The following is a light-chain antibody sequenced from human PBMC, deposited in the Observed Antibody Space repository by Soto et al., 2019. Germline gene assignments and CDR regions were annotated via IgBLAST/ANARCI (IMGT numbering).Light chain of an antibody. Sequence: IQMTQSPSSLSASVEDRVIITCRTSQSISNHLNWYQQKPGQAPKLLIYPGYNLQSGVPSRFSGSGSGTVCTLTISGLRPEDFATYYCQQSSIPPRTFGQGTKVDIK. CDR1: QSISNH. J-gene: IGKJ1*01. CDR2: PGY. V-gene: IGKV1-39*01. CDR3: QQSSIPPRT.